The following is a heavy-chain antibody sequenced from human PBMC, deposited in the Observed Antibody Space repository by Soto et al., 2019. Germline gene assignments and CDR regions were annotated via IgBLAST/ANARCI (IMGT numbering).Heavy chain of an antibody. V-gene: IGHV1-18*01. CDR1: GYTFTRYG. CDR2: INTYNGNT. J-gene: IGHJ6*02. CDR3: AMVDVSVPPSPQDV. Sequence: QVQLVQSGAEVKNPGASVKVSCKASGYTFTRYGIGWARQAPGQGLEWMGWINTYNGNTNYAQNVQGRVTLTTDTSTSTAYMELRSLRSNDTAIDYCAMVDVSVPPSPQDVWGQGTTVIVSS. D-gene: IGHD2-8*01.